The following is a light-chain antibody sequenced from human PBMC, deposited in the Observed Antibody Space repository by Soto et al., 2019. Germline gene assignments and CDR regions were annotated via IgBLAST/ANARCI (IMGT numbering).Light chain of an antibody. CDR3: SSYTTNRIWV. Sequence: QSALTQPASVSGSSGQSITISCPGTSSDVGAYNYVSWYQQHPGKAPKLMIYEVSNRPSGVSNRFSGSKSGNTACLTISGLQAEDEADYYCSSYTTNRIWVFGGGTKLTVL. J-gene: IGLJ3*02. CDR1: SSDVGAYNY. CDR2: EVS. V-gene: IGLV2-14*01.